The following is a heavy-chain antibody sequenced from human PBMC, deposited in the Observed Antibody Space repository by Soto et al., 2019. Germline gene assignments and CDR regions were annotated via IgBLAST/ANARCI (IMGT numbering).Heavy chain of an antibody. D-gene: IGHD1-26*01. CDR2: IVVGSGNT. V-gene: IGHV1-58*01. J-gene: IGHJ6*02. CDR3: AATSGRLRKGYCSGMDV. CDR1: GFALTSSA. Sequence: GASVKVSCKASGFALTSSAVQWVRQARGQRLEWIGWIVVGSGNTIYAQNFQDRVTITRDMSTSTANTELSSLRSEDTAVYYCAATSGRLRKGYCSGMDVWGQGTTVTVSS.